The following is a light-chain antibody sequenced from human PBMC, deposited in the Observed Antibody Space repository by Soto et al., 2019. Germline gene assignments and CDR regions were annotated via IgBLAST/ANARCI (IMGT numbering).Light chain of an antibody. V-gene: IGKV2-28*01. CDR1: QSLQHSNGYNY. J-gene: IGKJ4*01. CDR3: MQALQTPLT. Sequence: IVMTQSPLSLPVTPGQPASITCRSSQSLQHSNGYNYLAWFLQKPGQSPQLLIYLGSDRASGVPDRFSGSGSGTDFRLKISRVEAEDVRVYHCMQALQTPLTFGGGTKVEIK. CDR2: LGS.